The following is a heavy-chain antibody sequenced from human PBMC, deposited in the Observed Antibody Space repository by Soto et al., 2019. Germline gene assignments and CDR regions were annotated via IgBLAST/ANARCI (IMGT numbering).Heavy chain of an antibody. V-gene: IGHV1-69*13. CDR3: ARSLGYCSSTSCPFDY. CDR2: ITPIFGTA. Sequence: SVKVSCKASGGTFSSYAISWVRQAPGQGLEWMGGITPIFGTANYAQKFQGRVTSTADESTSTAYMELSSLRSEDTAVYYCARSLGYCSSTSCPFDYWGQGTLVTVSS. CDR1: GGTFSSYA. D-gene: IGHD2-2*01. J-gene: IGHJ4*02.